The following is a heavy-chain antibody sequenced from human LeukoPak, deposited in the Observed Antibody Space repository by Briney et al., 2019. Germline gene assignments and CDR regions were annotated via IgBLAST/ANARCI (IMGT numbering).Heavy chain of an antibody. CDR3: ARDFARNSGDYGNDGFDI. V-gene: IGHV4-59*01. CDR1: GGSLNLFY. D-gene: IGHD4-17*01. J-gene: IGHJ3*02. CDR2: ISYTGTT. Sequence: SETLSLTCTVPGGSLNLFYWSWIRQPPQKGLEWIGYISYTGTTYYNPSLKTRVTISLDTSKNHFSLNLGSATAADTAVYYCARDFARNSGDYGNDGFDIWGLGTMVTVSS.